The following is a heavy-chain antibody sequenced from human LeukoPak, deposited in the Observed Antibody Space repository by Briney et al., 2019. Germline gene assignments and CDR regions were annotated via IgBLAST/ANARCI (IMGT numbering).Heavy chain of an antibody. J-gene: IGHJ4*02. V-gene: IGHV5-10-1*01. Sequence: GEALRISCKGSGYSFTSYWISWVRQMPGKGLEWMGRIDPSDSDTNYSPSFQGHVTISADKSITTAYLQWSSLKASDTAMYYCARRLGFGELSNLSYFDYWGQGTLVTVSS. CDR3: ARRLGFGELSNLSYFDY. D-gene: IGHD3-10*01. CDR1: GYSFTSYW. CDR2: IDPSDSDT.